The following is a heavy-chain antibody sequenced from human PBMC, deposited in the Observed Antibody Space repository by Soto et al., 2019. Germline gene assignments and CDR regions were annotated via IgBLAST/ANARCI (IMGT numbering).Heavy chain of an antibody. J-gene: IGHJ6*02. V-gene: IGHV3-23*01. CDR1: EFTLSGYY. CDR3: ARGQKGSGWYGSVGYYYYGMDV. CDR2: ISGSGGST. D-gene: IGHD6-19*01. Sequence: AGGSLRLSCAASEFTLSGYYMSWVRQAPGKGLEWVSAISGSGGSTYYADSVKGRFTISRDNSKNTLYLQMNSLRAEDTAVYYCARGQKGSGWYGSVGYYYYGMDVWGQGTTVTVSS.